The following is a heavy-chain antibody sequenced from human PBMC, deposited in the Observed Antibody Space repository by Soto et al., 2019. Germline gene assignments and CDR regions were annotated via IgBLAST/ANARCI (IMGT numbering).Heavy chain of an antibody. J-gene: IGHJ6*03. CDR3: ARGISYSSGWYYYYYMDV. CDR2: ISSSSSTI. D-gene: IGHD6-19*01. CDR1: GFTFSSYS. V-gene: IGHV3-48*01. Sequence: GGSLRLSCAASGFTFSSYSMNWVRQAPGKGLEWVSYISSSSSTIYYADSVKGRFTISRDNAKNTLYLQMNSLRAEDTAVYYCARGISYSSGWYYYYYMDVWGKGTTVTVSS.